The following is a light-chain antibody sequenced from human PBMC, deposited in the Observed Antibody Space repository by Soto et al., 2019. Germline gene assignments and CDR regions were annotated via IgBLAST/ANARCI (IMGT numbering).Light chain of an antibody. CDR1: QNVGNN. CDR2: GAS. Sequence: EIVMTQSPATLSVSPGERATLSCRASQNVGNNLVWYQQKPGQAPRLLIYGASTRAAGIPDRFSGSGYGTEFTLTISGLQSDDFAVYYCQQRGNWPLTFGHGTRLEI. J-gene: IGKJ5*01. V-gene: IGKV3-15*01. CDR3: QQRGNWPLT.